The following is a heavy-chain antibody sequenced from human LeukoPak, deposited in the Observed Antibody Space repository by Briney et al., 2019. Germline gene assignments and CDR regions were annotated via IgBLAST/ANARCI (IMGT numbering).Heavy chain of an antibody. J-gene: IGHJ4*02. CDR3: ASTTPMGISY. CDR1: VDSISSYY. V-gene: IGHV4-59*01. Sequence: PSETLSLTCTVSVDSISSYYWSWIRQPPGKGLEWIGYIYYSGSTNYNPSLKSRVTISIDTSKNQFSLKLSSVTAADTAVYYCASTTPMGISYWGQGTRVTVSS. CDR2: IYYSGST. D-gene: IGHD7-27*01.